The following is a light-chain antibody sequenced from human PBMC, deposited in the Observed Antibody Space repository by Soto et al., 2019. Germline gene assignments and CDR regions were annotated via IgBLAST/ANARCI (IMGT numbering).Light chain of an antibody. V-gene: IGKV3-15*01. J-gene: IGKJ4*01. CDR3: QQYNNWPPLT. CDR2: GAS. Sequence: EIVMTQSPATPSVSPGERATLSCRASQSVSSSLAWYQQKPGQAPRLLIYGASTRATGIPARFSGSGSGTEFTLIISSLQSEDFAVYYCQQYNNWPPLTFGGGTKVEIK. CDR1: QSVSSS.